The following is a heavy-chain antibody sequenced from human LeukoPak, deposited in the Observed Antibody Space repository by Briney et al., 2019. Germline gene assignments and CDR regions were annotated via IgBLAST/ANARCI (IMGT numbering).Heavy chain of an antibody. D-gene: IGHD6-13*01. CDR3: ARATPVSLAAAGTFDY. V-gene: IGHV1-2*02. CDR1: GYTFTGYY. Sequence: GASVKVSCKASGYTFTGYYMHWVRQAPGQGLEWMGWINPNSGGTNYAQKFQGRVTMTRDTSISTAYMELSRLRSDDTAVYYCARATPVSLAAAGTFDYWGQGTLVTVSS. J-gene: IGHJ4*02. CDR2: INPNSGGT.